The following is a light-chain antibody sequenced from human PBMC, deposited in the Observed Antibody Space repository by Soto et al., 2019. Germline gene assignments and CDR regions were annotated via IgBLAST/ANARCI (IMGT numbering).Light chain of an antibody. CDR1: QSISSW. Sequence: DIQMTQSPSTLSASVGDRVTITCRASQSISSWLAWYQQKPGKAPKLLIYDASSLESGGPSRFSGSGSGTEFTLTSSSLQPDDFATYYGEQYNSYPYTFGQGTKLEIK. V-gene: IGKV1-5*01. CDR3: EQYNSYPYT. CDR2: DAS. J-gene: IGKJ2*01.